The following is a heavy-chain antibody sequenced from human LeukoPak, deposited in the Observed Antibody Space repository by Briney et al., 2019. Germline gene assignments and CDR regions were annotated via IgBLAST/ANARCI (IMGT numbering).Heavy chain of an antibody. D-gene: IGHD2-2*01. Sequence: GSLRLSCAASGFTFSSYAMSWVRQAPGKGLEWVSAISGSGGSTYYADSVKGRFTISRDNSKNTLYLQMNSLRAEDTAVYYCAKDRGYCSSTSCHNWFDPWGQGTLVTVSS. CDR2: ISGSGGST. J-gene: IGHJ5*02. V-gene: IGHV3-23*01. CDR3: AKDRGYCSSTSCHNWFDP. CDR1: GFTFSSYA.